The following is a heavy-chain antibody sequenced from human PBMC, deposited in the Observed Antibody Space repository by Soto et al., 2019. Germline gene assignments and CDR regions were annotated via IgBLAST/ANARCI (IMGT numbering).Heavy chain of an antibody. CDR2: IYSGGST. CDR1: GFTVSSNY. CDR3: VGGSILH. Sequence: GGSLRLSCAASGFTVSSNYMSWVRQAPGKGLEWVSVIYSGGSTYYADSVKGRFTISRDNSKDTLYLQMNRLTREDTAVYYCVGGSILHWGQGTPVTVSS. V-gene: IGHV3-53*05. J-gene: IGHJ4*02.